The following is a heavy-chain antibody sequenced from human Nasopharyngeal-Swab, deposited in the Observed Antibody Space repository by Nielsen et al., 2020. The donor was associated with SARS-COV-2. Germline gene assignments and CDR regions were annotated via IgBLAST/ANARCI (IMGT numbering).Heavy chain of an antibody. CDR1: GGSFSGYS. Sequence: VFGGSFSGYSWSWSRQPPGKGLEWIGEINHSGSTNYNPSLKSRVTISVDTSKNQFSLKLSSVTAADTAVYYCARLAIAARRGSGDYWGQGTLVTVSS. V-gene: IGHV4-34*01. CDR3: ARLAIAARRGSGDY. CDR2: INHSGST. J-gene: IGHJ4*02. D-gene: IGHD6-6*01.